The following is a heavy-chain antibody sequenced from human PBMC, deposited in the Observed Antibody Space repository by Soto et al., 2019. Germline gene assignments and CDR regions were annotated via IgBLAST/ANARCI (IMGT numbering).Heavy chain of an antibody. D-gene: IGHD6-19*01. V-gene: IGHV3-23*01. J-gene: IGHJ4*02. CDR3: AKEGTSGLYYFDY. CDR1: GFTFSNYA. CDR2: ISGSGGST. Sequence: EVQLLESGGGLVQPGGSLRLSCAASGFTFSNYAMNWVRQAPGKELEWVSTISGSGGSTYYADSVKGRFTISRDNSKNTLYLQMNSLRAGDSAIYYCAKEGTSGLYYFDYWGQGTLVTVSS.